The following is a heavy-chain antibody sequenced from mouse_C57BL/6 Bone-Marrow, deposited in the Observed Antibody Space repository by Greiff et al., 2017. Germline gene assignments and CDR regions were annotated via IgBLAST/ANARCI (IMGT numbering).Heavy chain of an antibody. D-gene: IGHD3-2*02. J-gene: IGHJ4*01. CDR1: GYAFSSSW. CDR3: ASDSSGYGGAMDY. CDR2: IYPGDGDP. V-gene: IGHV1-82*01. Sequence: VKLQQSGPELVKPGASVTISCKASGYAFSSSWMNWVKQRPGTGLEWIGRIYPGDGDPNYNGPFKGKATLTADKSSSTAYMQLSSLTSEDSAVYFGASDSSGYGGAMDYWGQGTSVTVSS.